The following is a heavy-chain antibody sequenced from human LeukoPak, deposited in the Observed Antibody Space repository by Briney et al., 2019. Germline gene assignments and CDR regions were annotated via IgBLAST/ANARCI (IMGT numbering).Heavy chain of an antibody. Sequence: SETLSLTCTVSSASISSSPYYWGWLRQPPGKGMEWIGEINHSGSTNYNPSLNRRVTISVDTSNNQFSLKLSSVTAADTAVYYCARARGVGSYHSAAFDIWGQGTMVTVSS. J-gene: IGHJ3*02. CDR2: INHSGST. CDR1: SASISSSPYY. V-gene: IGHV4-39*07. D-gene: IGHD1-26*01. CDR3: ARARGVGSYHSAAFDI.